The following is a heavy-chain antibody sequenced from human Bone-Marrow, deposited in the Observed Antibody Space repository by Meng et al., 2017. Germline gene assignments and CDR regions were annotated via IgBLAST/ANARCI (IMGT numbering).Heavy chain of an antibody. CDR2: IYTSGST. V-gene: IGHV4-4*07. Sequence: SETLSLTCTVSGGSISSYYWSWIRQPAGKGLEWIGRIYTSGSTNYNPSLKSRVTMSVDTSKNQFSLKLSSVTAADTAVYYCATLARFNMVRGVIIGFDYWGQGTLVTVSS. CDR1: GGSISSYY. CDR3: ATLARFNMVRGVIIGFDY. D-gene: IGHD3-10*01. J-gene: IGHJ4*02.